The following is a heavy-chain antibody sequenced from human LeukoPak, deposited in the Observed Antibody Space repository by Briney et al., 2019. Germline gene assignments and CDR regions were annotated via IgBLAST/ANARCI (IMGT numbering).Heavy chain of an antibody. D-gene: IGHD1-26*01. CDR2: IYYSGST. V-gene: IGHV4-59*01. CDR3: ARVAGSYYFDY. J-gene: IGHJ4*02. Sequence: SETLSLTCTVSGGSISSYYWSWIRQPPGKGLGWIGYIYYSGSTNYNPSLKSRVTISVDTSKNQFSLKLSSVTAADTAVYYCARVAGSYYFDYWGQGTLVTVSS. CDR1: GGSISSYY.